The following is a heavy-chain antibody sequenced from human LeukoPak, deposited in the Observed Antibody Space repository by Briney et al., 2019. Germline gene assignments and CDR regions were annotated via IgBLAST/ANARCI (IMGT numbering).Heavy chain of an antibody. CDR1: GFTFSSYA. V-gene: IGHV3-30*04. CDR3: ARESQRTYYDILTGYYI. Sequence: GRSLRLSCAASGFTFSSYAMHWVRQAPGKGLEWVAVISYDGSNKYYADSVKGRFTISRDNSKNTLYQQMNSLRAEDTAVYYCARESQRTYYDILTGYYIWGQGTLVTVSS. D-gene: IGHD3-9*01. CDR2: ISYDGSNK. J-gene: IGHJ4*02.